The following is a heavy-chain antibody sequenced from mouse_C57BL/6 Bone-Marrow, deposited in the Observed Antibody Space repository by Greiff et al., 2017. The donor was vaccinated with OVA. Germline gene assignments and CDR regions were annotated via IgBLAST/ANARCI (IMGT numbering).Heavy chain of an antibody. Sequence: QVQLQQPGAELVMPGASVKLSCKASGYTFTSYWMHWVKQRPGKGLEWIGEIDPSDSYTNYNQKFKGKSTLTVYKSSSTAYMQRSSLTSEDSAVYYCAREVGVPSYFDYWGQGTTLTVSS. CDR3: AREVGVPSYFDY. D-gene: IGHD2-10*02. CDR2: IDPSDSYT. CDR1: GYTFTSYW. V-gene: IGHV1-69*01. J-gene: IGHJ2*01.